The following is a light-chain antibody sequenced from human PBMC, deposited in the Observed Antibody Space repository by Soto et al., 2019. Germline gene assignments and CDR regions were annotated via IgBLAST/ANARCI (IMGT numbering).Light chain of an antibody. V-gene: IGKV3-20*01. CDR2: GAS. CDR3: LQYGSSPYT. CDR1: QSVSSSY. J-gene: IGKJ2*01. Sequence: EIVLTQSPGTLSLSPGERATLSCRASQSVSSSYLAWYQQKPGQAPRPLIYGASSRATGIPARFSGSGSGTDFTLSISRLVPEDFAVYYCLQYGSSPYTFGQGTKLEIK.